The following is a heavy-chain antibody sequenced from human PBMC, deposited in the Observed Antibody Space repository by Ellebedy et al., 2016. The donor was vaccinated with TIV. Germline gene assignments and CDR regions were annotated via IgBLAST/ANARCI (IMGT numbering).Heavy chain of an antibody. Sequence: GESLKISCAASGFTFSNYVMSWVRQAPGQGLEWVSSISGGVGNTYYADSVKGRFTISRDNSKNTLYLQMKDLRVEDTALYYCAKDFDVAVAGSDSWGQGTLVTVSS. CDR3: AKDFDVAVAGSDS. V-gene: IGHV3-23*01. J-gene: IGHJ5*01. CDR1: GFTFSNYV. CDR2: ISGGVGNT. D-gene: IGHD6-19*01.